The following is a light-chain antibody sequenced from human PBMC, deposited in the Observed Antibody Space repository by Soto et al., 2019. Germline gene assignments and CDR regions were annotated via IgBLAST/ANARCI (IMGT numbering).Light chain of an antibody. CDR2: DAS. V-gene: IGKV3-11*01. CDR3: QQRSNWVT. J-gene: IGKJ4*01. CDR1: QSVSSY. Sequence: EIVLTQSPATLSLSPGERATLSCRASQSVSSYLAWYQQKAGQAPRLLISDASNRATGIPARFSGSGSGTDFTLTISSLEPEDFAVYYCQQRSNWVTFGGGTKVDIK.